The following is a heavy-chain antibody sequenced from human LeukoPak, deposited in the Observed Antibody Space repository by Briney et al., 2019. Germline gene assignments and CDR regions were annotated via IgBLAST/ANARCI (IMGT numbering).Heavy chain of an antibody. D-gene: IGHD5-12*01. CDR1: GFTFSSYG. J-gene: IGHJ4*02. Sequence: GGSLRLSCAESGFTFSSYGMHWVRQAPGKGLEGVAFIRYDGSNKYYADSVKGRFTISRDNSKNTLYLQMNSLRAEDTAVYYCAKEGIVATISYFDYWGQGTQVTVSS. CDR2: IRYDGSNK. V-gene: IGHV3-30*02. CDR3: AKEGIVATISYFDY.